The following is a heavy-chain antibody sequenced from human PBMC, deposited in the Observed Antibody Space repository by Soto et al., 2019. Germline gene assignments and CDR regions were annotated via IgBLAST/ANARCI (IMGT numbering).Heavy chain of an antibody. CDR2: INPNSGGT. D-gene: IGHD1-26*01. J-gene: IGHJ6*02. Sequence: ASVKVSWKASGYTFTGYYMHWVRQAPGQGLEWMGWINPNSGGTNYAQKFQGWVTMTRDTSISTAYMELSRLRSDDTAVYYCARDLLKGYFRYGMAVWGQGTTVTVSS. CDR3: ARDLLKGYFRYGMAV. CDR1: GYTFTGYY. V-gene: IGHV1-2*04.